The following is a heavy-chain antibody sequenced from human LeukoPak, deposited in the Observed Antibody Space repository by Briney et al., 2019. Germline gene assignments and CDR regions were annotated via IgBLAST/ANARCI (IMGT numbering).Heavy chain of an antibody. D-gene: IGHD2-2*01. V-gene: IGHV4-30-2*01. Sequence: SEILSLTCTVSGGSISSGGYYWSWIRQPPGKGLEWIGYIYHSGSTYYNPSLKSRVTISVDRSKNQFSLKVSSVTAADTAVYYCARADCSSTSCSNDYYYYYMDVWGKGTTVTVSS. CDR3: ARADCSSTSCSNDYYYYYMDV. CDR2: IYHSGST. J-gene: IGHJ6*03. CDR1: GGSISSGGYY.